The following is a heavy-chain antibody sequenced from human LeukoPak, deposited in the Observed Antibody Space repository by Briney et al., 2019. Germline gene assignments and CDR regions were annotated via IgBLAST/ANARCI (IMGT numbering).Heavy chain of an antibody. V-gene: IGHV5-51*01. J-gene: IGHJ4*02. CDR3: ARRHFRVAGKGEDFDY. CDR1: GYSFTSHW. Sequence: KYGESLKISCKGSGYSFTSHWIGWVRQMPGKGLEWMGIIYPGDSDTRYSPSFQGQVTISADKSISTAYLQWSSLKASDTAMYYCARRHFRVAGKGEDFDYWGQGTLVTVSS. D-gene: IGHD6-19*01. CDR2: IYPGDSDT.